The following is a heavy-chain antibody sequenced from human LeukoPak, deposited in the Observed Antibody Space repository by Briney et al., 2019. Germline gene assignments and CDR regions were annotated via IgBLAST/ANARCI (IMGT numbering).Heavy chain of an antibody. D-gene: IGHD3-22*01. CDR2: ISSSSSYI. CDR3: AKHESGSHYYDSSGPFQH. V-gene: IGHV3-21*01. J-gene: IGHJ1*01. CDR1: GFTFSSYS. Sequence: PGGSLRLSCAASGFTFSSYSMNWVRQAPGKGLEWVSSISSSSSYIYYEDSVKGRFTISRDNAKDSLYLQMNSLRAEDTAVYYCAKHESGSHYYDSSGPFQHWGQGTLVTVSS.